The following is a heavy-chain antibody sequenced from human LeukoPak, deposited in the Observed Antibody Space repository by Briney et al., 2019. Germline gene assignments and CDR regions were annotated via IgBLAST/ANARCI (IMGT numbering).Heavy chain of an antibody. CDR2: TRNKANSYST. J-gene: IGHJ4*02. Sequence: QTGGSLRLSCAASGFTFSEHYMDWVRQTPGKGLEWIGRTRNKANSYSTEYAASVKGRFTISRDESKNSLYLQMSSLKTEDTAVYFCAKALWFGELFSGFDYWGQGTLVTVSS. V-gene: IGHV3-72*01. D-gene: IGHD3-10*01. CDR1: GFTFSEHY. CDR3: AKALWFGELFSGFDY.